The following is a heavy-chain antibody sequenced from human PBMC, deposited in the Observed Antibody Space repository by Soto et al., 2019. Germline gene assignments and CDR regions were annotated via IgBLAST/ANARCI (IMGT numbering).Heavy chain of an antibody. V-gene: IGHV3-9*01. CDR3: AKGSSSGYANDIDY. D-gene: IGHD3-22*01. CDR2: ISWNSGSI. CDR1: GFTFDDYA. Sequence: EVQLVESGGGLVQPGRSLRLSCAASGFTFDDYAMHWVRQAPGKGLEWVSGISWNSGSIGYADSVKGRFTISRDNAKNSLYLQMNSLRAEDTALYDCAKGSSSGYANDIDYWGQGTLVTVSS. J-gene: IGHJ4*02.